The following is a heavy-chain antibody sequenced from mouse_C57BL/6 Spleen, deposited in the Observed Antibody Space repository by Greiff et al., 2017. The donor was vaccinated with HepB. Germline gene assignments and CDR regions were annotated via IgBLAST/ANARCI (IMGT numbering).Heavy chain of an antibody. CDR3: ARNGGYYLYFDY. CDR2: IWSGGST. V-gene: IGHV2-2*01. CDR1: GFSLTSYG. Sequence: QVQLKQSGPGLVQPSQSLSLTCTVSGFSLTSYGVHWVRQSPGKGLEWLGVIWSGGSTDYNAAFISRLSISKDNYKSQVFFKMNSLQADDTAIYYCARNGGYYLYFDYWGQGTTLTVSS. J-gene: IGHJ2*01. D-gene: IGHD2-3*01.